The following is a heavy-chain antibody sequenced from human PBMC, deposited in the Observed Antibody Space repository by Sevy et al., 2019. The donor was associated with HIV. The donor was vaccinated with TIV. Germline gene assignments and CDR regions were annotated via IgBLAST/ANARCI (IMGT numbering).Heavy chain of an antibody. Sequence: GGSLRLSCAASGFTFNIYSMSWVRQTPGKGLEWVATLSFGCGKINHADSVKGRFTMSRDDSKNAVYLQMNNLRVEDTAIYYRAREGCTKPHDYWGQGTLVTVSS. CDR1: GFTFNIYS. J-gene: IGHJ4*02. CDR2: LSFGCGKI. CDR3: AREGCTKPHDY. V-gene: IGHV3-23*01. D-gene: IGHD2-8*01.